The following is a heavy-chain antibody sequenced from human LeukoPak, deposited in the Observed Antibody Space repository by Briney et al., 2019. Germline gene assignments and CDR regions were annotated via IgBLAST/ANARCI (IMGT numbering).Heavy chain of an antibody. J-gene: IGHJ5*02. Sequence: SETLSLTCTVSGGSISSYYWSWIRQPAGKGLEWIGRIYTSGSTNYNPSLKSRVTISVDTSKNQFSLNLSSVTAADTAVYYCARSKAHLSTSWYGTWFDPWGQGTLVTVSS. CDR2: IYTSGST. CDR3: ARSKAHLSTSWYGTWFDP. D-gene: IGHD2-2*01. CDR1: GGSISSYY. V-gene: IGHV4-4*07.